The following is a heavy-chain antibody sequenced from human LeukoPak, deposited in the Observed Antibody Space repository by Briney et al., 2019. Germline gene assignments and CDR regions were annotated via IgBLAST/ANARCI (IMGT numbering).Heavy chain of an antibody. Sequence: PGGSLRLSCAASGFTFDDYGMSWVRQAPGKGLEWVSGINWNGGRTGYADSVKGRFTISRDNSRNTLYLQMNSLRVEDTAVYYCAKDARRSSGWYFFDHWGQGTLVTVSS. D-gene: IGHD6-19*01. J-gene: IGHJ4*02. CDR1: GFTFDDYG. CDR3: AKDARRSSGWYFFDH. V-gene: IGHV3-20*04. CDR2: INWNGGRT.